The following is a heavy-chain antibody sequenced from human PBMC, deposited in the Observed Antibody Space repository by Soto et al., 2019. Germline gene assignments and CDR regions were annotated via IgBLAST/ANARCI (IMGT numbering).Heavy chain of an antibody. CDR2: INHIGIT. D-gene: IGHD3-22*01. Sequence: SETLSLTCTVSGGSISSYYWSWIRQPPGKGLEWIGYINHIGITNYNPSLKSRVTISVDTSKNQFSLKLSSVTAADTAVYYCARHRDSSGYYSSYYYGMDVWGQGTTVTVSS. J-gene: IGHJ6*02. V-gene: IGHV4-59*08. CDR3: ARHRDSSGYYSSYYYGMDV. CDR1: GGSISSYY.